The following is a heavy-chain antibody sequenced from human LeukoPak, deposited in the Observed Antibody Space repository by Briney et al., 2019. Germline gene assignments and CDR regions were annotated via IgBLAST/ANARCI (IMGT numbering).Heavy chain of an antibody. CDR3: ARDAQRGFDYSNSLKY. J-gene: IGHJ4*01. Sequence: SGGSLRLSCAASGFIFSHHGMHWVRQAPGQGLEWVAVIWSDGTNRFYADSVKGRFTISRDNSQNTVFLQMDSLRAKDTAIYYCARDAQRGFDYSNSLKYWGHGTLVTVSS. CDR2: IWSDGTNR. V-gene: IGHV3-33*01. CDR1: GFIFSHHG. D-gene: IGHD4-11*01.